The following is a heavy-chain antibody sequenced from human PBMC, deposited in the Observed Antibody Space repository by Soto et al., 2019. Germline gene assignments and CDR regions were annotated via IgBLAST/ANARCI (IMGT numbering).Heavy chain of an antibody. CDR1: GYNFAGYW. J-gene: IGHJ4*02. CDR2: LYPSDSDS. CDR3: ARGVVSTPTFDD. Sequence: GASLTISCKGSGYNFAGYWITWVSQMPGKCLELMGILYPSDSDSRYRPSFQGQVTISADKSISSAYLQWSSLRASDTARYYCARGVVSTPTFDDWGQDTPLTVSS. D-gene: IGHD3-22*01. V-gene: IGHV5-51*01.